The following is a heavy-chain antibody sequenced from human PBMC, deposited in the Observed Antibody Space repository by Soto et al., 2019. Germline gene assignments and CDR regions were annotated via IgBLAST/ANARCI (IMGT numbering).Heavy chain of an antibody. CDR1: HFTFSNAW. Sequence: EVQLVESGGGLVQPGGSLRLSCAVSHFTFSNAWMNWVRRAPGKGLEWVGRIKTKAAGGTVDYAAPVKGRFIISRDDSKNTLYLQMNSLKSEDTAVYYCTTRENLVGAHPDAFDIWGQGTVVTVSS. J-gene: IGHJ3*02. CDR3: TTRENLVGAHPDAFDI. CDR2: IKTKAAGGTV. V-gene: IGHV3-15*07. D-gene: IGHD1-26*01.